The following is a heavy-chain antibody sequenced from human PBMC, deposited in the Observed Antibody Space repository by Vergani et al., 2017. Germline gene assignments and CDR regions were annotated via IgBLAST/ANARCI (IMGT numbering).Heavy chain of an antibody. Sequence: QVQLVQSGAEVKKPWASVKVSCKASGYPFTDYFMHWVRQAPGQGLEWMGWINPNSGGTNYVQKFQGRVTMTRDTSISTAYMELSNLRADDTAVYDCARVGSGPNRDYFDCWGQGTLVTVSS. D-gene: IGHD6-25*01. V-gene: IGHV1-2*02. J-gene: IGHJ4*02. CDR2: INPNSGGT. CDR1: GYPFTDYF. CDR3: ARVGSGPNRDYFDC.